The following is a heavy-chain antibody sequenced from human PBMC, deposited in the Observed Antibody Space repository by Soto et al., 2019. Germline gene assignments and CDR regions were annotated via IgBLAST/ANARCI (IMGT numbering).Heavy chain of an antibody. Sequence: SETLSLTCTVSGGSISSGGYYWSWIRQHPGKGLEWIGYIYYSGSTYYNPSLKSRVTISVDTSKNQFSLKLSSVTAADTAVYYCARVGAAGYSYGSAYWGQGTLVTVSS. CDR1: GGSISSGGYY. D-gene: IGHD5-18*01. CDR2: IYYSGST. J-gene: IGHJ4*02. V-gene: IGHV4-31*03. CDR3: ARVGAAGYSYGSAY.